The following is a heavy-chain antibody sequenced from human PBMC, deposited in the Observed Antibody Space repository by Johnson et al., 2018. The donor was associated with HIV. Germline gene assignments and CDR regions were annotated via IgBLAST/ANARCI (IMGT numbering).Heavy chain of an antibody. J-gene: IGHJ3*02. Sequence: VQLVESGGGVVQPGRSLRLSCAASGFTFSSYAMHWVRQAPGKGLEWVSVIYSGGDTYYSDSVKGRFTISRDNSKNSLFLQMNRLRVEDTAVYYCARSGGYPNAFDIWGQGAMVTVSS. CDR3: ARSGGYPNAFDI. D-gene: IGHD6-13*01. CDR1: GFTFSSYA. V-gene: IGHV3-66*01. CDR2: IYSGGDT.